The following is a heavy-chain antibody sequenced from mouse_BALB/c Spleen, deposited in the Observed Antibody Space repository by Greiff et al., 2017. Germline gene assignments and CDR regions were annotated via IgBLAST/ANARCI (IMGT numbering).Heavy chain of an antibody. CDR2: ISSGGSYT. CDR1: GFTFSSYA. CDR3: ARQGRPYAMDY. J-gene: IGHJ4*01. Sequence: DVMLVESGGGLVKPGGSLKLSCAASGFTFSSYAMSWVRQTPEKRLEWVATISSGGSYTYYPDSVKGRFTISRDNAKNTLYLQMSSLRSEDTAMYYCARQGRPYAMDYWGQGTSVTVSS. V-gene: IGHV5-9-3*01.